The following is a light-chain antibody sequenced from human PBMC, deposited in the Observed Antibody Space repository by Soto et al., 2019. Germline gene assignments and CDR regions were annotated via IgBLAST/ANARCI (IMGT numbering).Light chain of an antibody. Sequence: QSALTQPASVSGSPGQSITISCTGNSSDVGGYDFVSWYQQHSGKAPKLMIYDVTNRPSGVSNRFSGSKSGNTASLTISGLQAEDEADYYCSSYTSSSTLVFGGGTKLTVL. J-gene: IGLJ2*01. CDR3: SSYTSSSTLV. CDR1: SSDVGGYDF. V-gene: IGLV2-14*03. CDR2: DVT.